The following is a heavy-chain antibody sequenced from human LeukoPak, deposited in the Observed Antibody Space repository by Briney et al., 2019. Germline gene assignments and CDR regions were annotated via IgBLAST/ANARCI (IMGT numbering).Heavy chain of an antibody. V-gene: IGHV3-30*02. Sequence: GGPLRLSCAASGFTFSSYGMHWVRQAPGKGLEWVAFIRYDGSNKYYADSVKGRFTISRDNSKNTLYLQMNSLRAEDTAVYYCAKDSSYDYYDSSGYYYDYWGQGTLVTVSS. CDR2: IRYDGSNK. CDR1: GFTFSSYG. CDR3: AKDSSYDYYDSSGYYYDY. D-gene: IGHD3-22*01. J-gene: IGHJ4*02.